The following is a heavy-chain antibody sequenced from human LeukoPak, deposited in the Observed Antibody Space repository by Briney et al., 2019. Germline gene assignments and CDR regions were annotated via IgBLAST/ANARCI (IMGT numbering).Heavy chain of an antibody. Sequence: GGSLRLSCAASGFTFTNHWMSWVRQAPGKGLEWVSAISGSGGSTYYADSVKGRFTISRDNSKNTLYLQMNSLRAEDTAVYYCAKDPSYSGYGTFDYWGQGTLVTVSS. CDR1: GFTFTNHW. CDR2: ISGSGGST. D-gene: IGHD5-12*01. J-gene: IGHJ4*02. CDR3: AKDPSYSGYGTFDY. V-gene: IGHV3-23*01.